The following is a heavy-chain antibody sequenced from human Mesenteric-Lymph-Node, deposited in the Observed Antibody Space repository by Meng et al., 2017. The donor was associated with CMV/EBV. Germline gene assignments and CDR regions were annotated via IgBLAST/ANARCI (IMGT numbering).Heavy chain of an antibody. J-gene: IGHJ3*02. CDR1: GYTFTGYY. CDR3: ATQTSYSSSWDAFDI. Sequence: SGYTFTGYYMHWVRQAPGQGLEWMGWINPNSGGTNYAQKFQGWVTMTRDTSISTAYLQWGSLKASDTAMYYCATQTSYSSSWDAFDIWGQGTMVTVSS. V-gene: IGHV1-2*04. D-gene: IGHD6-13*01. CDR2: INPNSGGT.